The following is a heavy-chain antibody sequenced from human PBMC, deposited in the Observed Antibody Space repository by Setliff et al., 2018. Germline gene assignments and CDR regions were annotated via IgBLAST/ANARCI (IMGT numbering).Heavy chain of an antibody. CDR2: IYYSGST. D-gene: IGHD3-22*01. CDR1: GGSISSHY. Sequence: SETLSLTCTVSGGSISSHYWSWIRQPPGKGLEWIGSIYYSGSTNYNPSLKSRVTISVDTSKNQFSLKLSSVTAADTAVYYCARGFGYYYDNSGYYFHYGMDVWGQGTTVTVSS. V-gene: IGHV4-59*11. CDR3: ARGFGYYYDNSGYYFHYGMDV. J-gene: IGHJ6*02.